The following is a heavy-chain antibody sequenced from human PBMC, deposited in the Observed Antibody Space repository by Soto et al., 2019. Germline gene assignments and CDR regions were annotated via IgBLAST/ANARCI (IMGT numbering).Heavy chain of an antibody. J-gene: IGHJ2*01. Sequence: QVELVQSGAEVKKPGSSVKVSCQASEDTFRNYAISWVRQAPGQGREWMGGIIPIFGTANYEQKFQGRVTITAVKSSNRVYLELSSLVSEDMAVNYFAGTTFDSGAYYSWYFGFWGRGILVTVSS. CDR3: AGTTFDSGAYYSWYFGF. CDR1: EDTFRNYA. D-gene: IGHD3-22*01. V-gene: IGHV1-69*06. CDR2: IIPIFGTA.